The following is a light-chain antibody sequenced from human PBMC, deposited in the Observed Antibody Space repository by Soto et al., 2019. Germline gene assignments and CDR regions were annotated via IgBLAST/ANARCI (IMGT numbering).Light chain of an antibody. CDR1: QSISSW. Sequence: EIQITQSPSTLSASVGDRVTITCRASQSISSWLAWYQQKPGKAPKLLIYDASSLESGVPSRFSGSGSGTEFTLTISSLQPDDFATYYCQQYNSYPRTFGQGTKVDI. J-gene: IGKJ1*01. CDR2: DAS. CDR3: QQYNSYPRT. V-gene: IGKV1-5*01.